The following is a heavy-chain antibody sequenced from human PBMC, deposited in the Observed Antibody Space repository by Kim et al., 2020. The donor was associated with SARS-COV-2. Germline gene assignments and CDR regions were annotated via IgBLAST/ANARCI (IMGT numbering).Heavy chain of an antibody. D-gene: IGHD6-6*01. J-gene: IGHJ6*02. CDR1: GYTFTGYY. V-gene: IGHV1-2*06. CDR2: INPNSGGT. CDR3: RKGVKQLGLSDYYYGMDV. Sequence: ASVKVSCKASGYTFTGYYMHWVRQAPGQGLEWMGRINPNSGGTNYAQKFQGRVTMTRDTSISTAYMELSRLRSDDTAVYYCRKGVKQLGLSDYYYGMDVWGQGTTVTVSS.